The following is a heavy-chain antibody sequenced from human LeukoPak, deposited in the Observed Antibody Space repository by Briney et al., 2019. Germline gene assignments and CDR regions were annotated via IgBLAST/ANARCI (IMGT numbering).Heavy chain of an antibody. CDR3: AKDITAAAGILDY. CDR1: GFAFSTYW. V-gene: IGHV3-74*01. D-gene: IGHD6-13*01. Sequence: GGSLRLSCAASGFAFSTYWMHWVRQVPGKGPVWLSRIISDGRSTSYVDSVKGRFTISRDNAKNSLYLQMNSLRAEDTALYYCAKDITAAAGILDYWGQGTLVTVSS. CDR2: IISDGRST. J-gene: IGHJ4*02.